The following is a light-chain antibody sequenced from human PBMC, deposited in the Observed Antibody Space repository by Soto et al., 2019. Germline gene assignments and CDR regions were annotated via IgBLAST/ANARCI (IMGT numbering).Light chain of an antibody. V-gene: IGKV1-5*01. CDR1: QSIGTW. CDR2: HVS. J-gene: IGKJ2*01. Sequence: DIQVTQSPSTLSASVGETVTITCRASQSIGTWLAWYQHKPGTAPKVLIYHVSTLESGVPSRFSGSGSGTEFTLTISSLQPEDFATYYCQQSRTFGQGTKLEIK. CDR3: QQSRT.